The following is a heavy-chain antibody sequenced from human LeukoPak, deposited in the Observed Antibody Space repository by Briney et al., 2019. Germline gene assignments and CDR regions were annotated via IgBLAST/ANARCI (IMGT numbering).Heavy chain of an antibody. CDR1: GYSISSGYY. J-gene: IGHJ4*02. D-gene: IGHD1-26*01. V-gene: IGHV4-38-2*02. Sequence: PSETLSLTCTVSGYSISSGYYWGWIRQPPGKGLEWIGSIYHSGSTYYNPSLKSRVTISVDTSKNQFSLKLSSVTAADTAVYYCARGDSGSYYAFDYWGQGTLVTVSS. CDR3: ARGDSGSYYAFDY. CDR2: IYHSGST.